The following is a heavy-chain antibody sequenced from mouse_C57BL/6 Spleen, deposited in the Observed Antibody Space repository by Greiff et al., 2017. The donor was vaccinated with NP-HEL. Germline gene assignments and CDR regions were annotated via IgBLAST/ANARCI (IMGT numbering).Heavy chain of an antibody. Sequence: EVQLQESGPGLVKPSQSLSLTCSVTGYSITSGYYWNWIRQFPGNKLEWMGYISYDGSNNYNPSLKKRISITRDTSKNQFFLKLNSVTTEDTATYYCARDSYDGYFSFDYWGQGTTLTVSS. CDR3: ARDSYDGYFSFDY. CDR1: GYSITSGYY. CDR2: ISYDGSN. J-gene: IGHJ2*01. D-gene: IGHD2-3*01. V-gene: IGHV3-6*01.